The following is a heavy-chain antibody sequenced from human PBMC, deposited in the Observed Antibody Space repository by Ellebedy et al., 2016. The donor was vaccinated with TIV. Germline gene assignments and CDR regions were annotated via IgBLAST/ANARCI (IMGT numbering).Heavy chain of an antibody. CDR1: GFTFSRYG. V-gene: IGHV3-30*03. D-gene: IGHD3-10*01. J-gene: IGHJ3*02. CDR2: ISYDGSNK. CDR3: ARDRGTMGMEGFDI. Sequence: GGSLRLSCAASGFTFSRYGMHWVRQAPGRGLEWVSFISYDGSNKYYVDSVKGRFTVSRDNSKTTLDLQMNSLRAEDTAVYYCARDRGTMGMEGFDIWGQGTMVTVSS.